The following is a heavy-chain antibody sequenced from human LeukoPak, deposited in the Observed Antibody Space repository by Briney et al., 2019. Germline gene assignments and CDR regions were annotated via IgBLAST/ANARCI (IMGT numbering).Heavy chain of an antibody. CDR1: GFTVSTNY. J-gene: IGHJ4*02. Sequence: GGSLRLSCAASGFTVSTNYMSWVRQAPGKGLEWVSVIYSGGSTYYADSVKGRFTISRHNSENTLYLQMNSLRAEDTAVYYCARGMTNPFDYWGQGTLVTVSS. V-gene: IGHV3-53*04. CDR2: IYSGGST. D-gene: IGHD4-11*01. CDR3: ARGMTNPFDY.